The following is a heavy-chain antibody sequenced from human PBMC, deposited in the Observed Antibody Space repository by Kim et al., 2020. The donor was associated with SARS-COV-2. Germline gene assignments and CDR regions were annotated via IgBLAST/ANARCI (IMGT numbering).Heavy chain of an antibody. CDR2: VYYSGST. CDR1: GGSISSSSSY. D-gene: IGHD6-13*01. CDR3: ARLGVSSSWYGWFDP. J-gene: IGHJ5*02. V-gene: IGHV4-39*02. Sequence: SETLSLTCSVSGGSISSSSSYWGWIRQPPGKGLEWIGSVYYSGSTYYNPSLKSRVTISVDTSNNHFSLKLSSVTAADTAVYYCARLGVSSSWYGWFDPWGQGTLVTVSS.